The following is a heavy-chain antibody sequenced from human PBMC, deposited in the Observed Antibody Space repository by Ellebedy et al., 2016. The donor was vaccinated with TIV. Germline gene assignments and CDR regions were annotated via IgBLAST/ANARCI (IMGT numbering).Heavy chain of an antibody. CDR3: ARTNYYGSGSYFRDGMDV. CDR1: GFSLSTSGMR. Sequence: SGPTLVKPTQTLTLTCTFSGFSLSTSGMRVSWIRQPPGKALEWLARIDWDDDKFYSTSLKTRLTISKDTSKNQVVLTMTNMDPVDTATYYCARTNYYGSGSYFRDGMDVWGQGTTVTVSS. J-gene: IGHJ6*02. D-gene: IGHD3-10*01. CDR2: IDWDDDK. V-gene: IGHV2-70*04.